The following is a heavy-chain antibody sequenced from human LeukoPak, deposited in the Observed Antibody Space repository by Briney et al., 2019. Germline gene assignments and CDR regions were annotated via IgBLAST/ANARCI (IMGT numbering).Heavy chain of an antibody. D-gene: IGHD6-13*01. Sequence: ASVKVSCKASGYTFTGYYIHWVRQAPGQGLEWMGRINPNTGGTDYAQKFQGRVTMTRDTSITTAYMELSRLTSDDTAIYYCAKVPPSITAAGNWLGPCGQGALVTVSS. CDR3: AKVPPSITAAGNWLGP. V-gene: IGHV1-2*06. CDR2: INPNTGGT. CDR1: GYTFTGYY. J-gene: IGHJ5*02.